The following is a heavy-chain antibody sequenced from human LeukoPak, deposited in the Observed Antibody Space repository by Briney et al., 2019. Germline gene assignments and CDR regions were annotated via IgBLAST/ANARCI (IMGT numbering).Heavy chain of an antibody. D-gene: IGHD4/OR15-4a*01. V-gene: IGHV1-46*01. J-gene: IGHJ4*02. CDR1: GYTFTGYY. Sequence: ASVKVSCKASGYTFTGYYMHWVRQAPGQGLEWMGIINPSGGSTSYAQKFQGRVTMTRDMSTSTVYMELSSLRSEDTAEYYCARDWAHSRPNYYFDYWGQGTLVTVSS. CDR2: INPSGGST. CDR3: ARDWAHSRPNYYFDY.